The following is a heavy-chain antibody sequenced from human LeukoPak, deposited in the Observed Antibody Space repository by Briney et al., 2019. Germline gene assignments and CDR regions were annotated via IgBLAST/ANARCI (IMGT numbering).Heavy chain of an antibody. J-gene: IGHJ5*01. CDR1: GFTFSTYE. D-gene: IGHD2-8*02. V-gene: IGHV3-48*03. Sequence: GGSLRLSCAASGFTFSTYEINWVRQAPGKGLELVSYISSSGSTMYYADSVKGRFTISRDNDKNSLYLQMNSLRAEDTAVYSCARLRVVGTDFDSWGQGTLVTVSS. CDR3: ARLRVVGTDFDS. CDR2: ISSSGSTM.